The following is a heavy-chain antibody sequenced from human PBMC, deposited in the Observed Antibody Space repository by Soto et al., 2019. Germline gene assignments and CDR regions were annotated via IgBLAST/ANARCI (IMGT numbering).Heavy chain of an antibody. J-gene: IGHJ3*02. CDR2: IWYDGSNK. CDR1: GFTFSSYG. Sequence: PGGSLRLSCAPSGFTFSSYGMHWARQAPGKGLEWVAVIWYDGSNKVYADSVKGRFTISRGNSKNTLYLQMNSLRAEDTAVYYCARDLSGDYGALDTWGQGTMVTVSS. D-gene: IGHD4-17*01. CDR3: ARDLSGDYGALDT. V-gene: IGHV3-33*01.